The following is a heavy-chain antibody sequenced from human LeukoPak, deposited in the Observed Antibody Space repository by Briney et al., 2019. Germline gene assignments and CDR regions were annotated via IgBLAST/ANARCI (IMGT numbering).Heavy chain of an antibody. CDR1: GGSISSSSYS. CDR3: ARSHNLVATIFDY. D-gene: IGHD5-12*01. J-gene: IGHJ4*02. Sequence: SSETLSLTCTVSGGSISSSSYSWGWIRQPPGKGLEWIGSIYYSGSTYYNPSLESRVTISVDTSKNQFSLKLSSVTAADTAVFYCARSHNLVATIFDYWGQGTLVTVSS. CDR2: IYYSGST. V-gene: IGHV4-39*01.